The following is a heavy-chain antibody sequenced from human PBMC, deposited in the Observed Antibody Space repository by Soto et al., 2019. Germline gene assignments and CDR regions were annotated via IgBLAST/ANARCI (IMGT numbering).Heavy chain of an antibody. J-gene: IGHJ6*02. Sequence: QVQLVQSGAEVKKPGASVKVSCKASGYTFTGYYMHWVRQAPGQGLEWMGWINPNSGGTNYAQKFQGWVTMTRDTSISTAYMELSRLRSDDTAVYYRARDGDGYSYGYYYYYGMDVWGQGTTVTVSS. CDR3: ARDGDGYSYGYYYYYGMDV. CDR2: INPNSGGT. CDR1: GYTFTGYY. D-gene: IGHD5-18*01. V-gene: IGHV1-2*04.